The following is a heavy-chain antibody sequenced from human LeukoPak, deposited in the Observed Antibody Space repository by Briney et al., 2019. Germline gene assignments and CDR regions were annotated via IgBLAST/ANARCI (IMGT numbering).Heavy chain of an antibody. V-gene: IGHV4-4*07. Sequence: SETLSLTCTVSGGSISSYYWSWIRQPAGKGLEWIGRIYTSGSTNYNPSLKSRATMSVDTSKNQFSLKLSSVTAADTAVYYCARDYDFWSSNYYGMDVWGQGTTVTVSS. D-gene: IGHD3-3*01. CDR1: GGSISSYY. CDR3: ARDYDFWSSNYYGMDV. J-gene: IGHJ6*02. CDR2: IYTSGST.